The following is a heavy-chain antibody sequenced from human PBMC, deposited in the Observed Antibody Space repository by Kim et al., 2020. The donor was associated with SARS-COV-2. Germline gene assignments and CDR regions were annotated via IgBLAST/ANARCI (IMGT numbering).Heavy chain of an antibody. CDR3: AKAGGGSPKPFHYGNWFDP. Sequence: GGSLRLSCAASGFTFSSYAMSWVRQAPGKGLEWVSAISGSGGSTYYADSVKGRFTISRDNSKNTLYLQMNSLRAEDTAVYYCAKAGGGSPKPFHYGNWFDPWGQGTLVTVSS. D-gene: IGHD2-15*01. V-gene: IGHV3-23*01. CDR1: GFTFSSYA. J-gene: IGHJ5*02. CDR2: ISGSGGST.